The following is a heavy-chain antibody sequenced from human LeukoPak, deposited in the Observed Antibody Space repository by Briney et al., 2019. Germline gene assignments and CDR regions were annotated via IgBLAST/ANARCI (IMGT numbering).Heavy chain of an antibody. Sequence: PGGSLRLSCTASGFTFGGYSMNWIRQAPGKGLEWVSSFGTRSTSIYRAGSVKGRFAISRDNAKNSLYLQMNSLRAEDTALYYCAREVSEGFDFWGQGTLVTVS. CDR3: AREVSEGFDF. CDR1: GFTFGGYS. J-gene: IGHJ4*02. D-gene: IGHD3-22*01. CDR2: FGTRSTSI. V-gene: IGHV3-21*01.